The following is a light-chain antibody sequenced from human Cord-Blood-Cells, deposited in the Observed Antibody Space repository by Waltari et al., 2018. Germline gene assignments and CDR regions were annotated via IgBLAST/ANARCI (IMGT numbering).Light chain of an antibody. CDR1: QSISSY. J-gene: IGKJ4*01. CDR2: AAS. CDR3: QQSYSTLSLT. Sequence: DIQMTQSPSSLSASVGDRVTITCRASQSISSYLNWYQQKPGKAPKRLIYAASRLQSGVPSRFSGSGSGTDFTLTISSLQPEDFATYYCQQSYSTLSLTFGGGTKVEIK. V-gene: IGKV1-39*01.